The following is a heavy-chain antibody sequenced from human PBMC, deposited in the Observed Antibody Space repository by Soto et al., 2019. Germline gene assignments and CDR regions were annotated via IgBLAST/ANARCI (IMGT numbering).Heavy chain of an antibody. Sequence: GGSLRLSCAASGFTFSDYYMSWIRQAPGKGLEWVSYISSSGSTIYYADSVKGRFTISRDNAKNSLYLQMNSLRAEDTAVYYCARVQESQEYYFDYWGQGTLVTVSS. J-gene: IGHJ4*02. CDR3: ARVQESQEYYFDY. V-gene: IGHV3-11*01. CDR1: GFTFSDYY. CDR2: ISSSGSTI. D-gene: IGHD3-10*01.